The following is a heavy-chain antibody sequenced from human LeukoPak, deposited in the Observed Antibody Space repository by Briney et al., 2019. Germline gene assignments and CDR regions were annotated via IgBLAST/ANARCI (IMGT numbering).Heavy chain of an antibody. Sequence: PSETLSLTCTVSGGSISRSSSCWGWLRQPPGKGLEWIATIDYSGTTYYNSSLKSRVTISIHTSKNQFSLKLSSVTAADTVVFYCTSYPRGHLQASYSNFDSWGQGTLVTVSS. CDR2: IDYSGTT. CDR1: GGSISRSSSC. D-gene: IGHD3-10*01. J-gene: IGHJ4*02. CDR3: TSYPRGHLQASYSNFDS. V-gene: IGHV4-39*01.